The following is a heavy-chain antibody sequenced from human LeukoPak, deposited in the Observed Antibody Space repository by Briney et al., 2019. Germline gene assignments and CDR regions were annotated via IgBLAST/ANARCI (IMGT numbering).Heavy chain of an antibody. V-gene: IGHV3-48*01. D-gene: IGHD2-15*01. CDR1: GFAFSTYA. J-gene: IGHJ4*02. Sequence: PGGSLRLSCAASGFAFSTYAMNRVRQAPGKGLEWVSFITSDSNTIYYADSMKGRFTISRDNAENSLYLQMNSLSAEDTAVYYCARDRMGGSFDYWGQGTLVTVSS. CDR3: ARDRMGGSFDY. CDR2: ITSDSNTI.